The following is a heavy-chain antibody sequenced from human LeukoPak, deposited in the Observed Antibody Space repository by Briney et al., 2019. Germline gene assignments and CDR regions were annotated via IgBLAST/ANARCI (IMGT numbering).Heavy chain of an antibody. D-gene: IGHD3-22*01. V-gene: IGHV3-53*01. Sequence: PGGSLRLSCAASGFTVSSNYMSWVRQAPGKGLEWVSVIYSGGSTYYADSVKGRFTISRDNSKNTLYLQMNSLRAEDTAVYYCARPVVAAAPFDYWGQGTLVTVSS. CDR3: ARPVVAAAPFDY. J-gene: IGHJ4*02. CDR1: GFTVSSNY. CDR2: IYSGGST.